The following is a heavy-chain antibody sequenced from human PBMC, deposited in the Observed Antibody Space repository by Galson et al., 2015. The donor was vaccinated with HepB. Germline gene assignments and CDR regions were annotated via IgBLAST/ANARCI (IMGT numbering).Heavy chain of an antibody. Sequence: QSGAEVKKPGESLKISCKGSGYSFTSYWIGWVRQMPGKGLEWMGIIYPGDSDTRYSPSFQGQVTISANKSISTAYLQWSSLKASDTAMYYCARFDLDYYDSGSYQSPFDYWGQGTLVTVSS. CDR1: GYSFTSYW. V-gene: IGHV5-51*01. J-gene: IGHJ4*02. CDR3: ARFDLDYYDSGSYQSPFDY. D-gene: IGHD3-10*01. CDR2: IYPGDSDT.